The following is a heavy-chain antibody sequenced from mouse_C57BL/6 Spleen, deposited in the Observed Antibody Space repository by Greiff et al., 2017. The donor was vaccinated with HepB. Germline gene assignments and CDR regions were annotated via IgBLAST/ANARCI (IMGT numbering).Heavy chain of an antibody. CDR1: GYTFTSYW. J-gene: IGHJ3*01. Sequence: QVQLQQSGAELVKPGASVKLSCKASGYTFTSYWMHWVKQRPGQGLEWIGMIHPNSGSTNYNEKFKSKATLTVDKSSSTAYMQLSSLTSEDSAVYYCARRESNWDWFAYWGQGTLVTVSA. D-gene: IGHD4-1*02. CDR3: ARRESNWDWFAY. V-gene: IGHV1-64*01. CDR2: IHPNSGST.